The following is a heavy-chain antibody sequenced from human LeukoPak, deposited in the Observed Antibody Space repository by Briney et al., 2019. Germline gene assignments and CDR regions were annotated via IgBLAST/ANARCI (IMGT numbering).Heavy chain of an antibody. CDR1: GFTFSGYA. CDR3: AKSVYNYGGDFDY. J-gene: IGHJ4*02. V-gene: IGHV3-23*01. CDR2: ISGSGGST. Sequence: QAGGSLRLSCAASGFTFSGYAMSWVRQVPGKGLEWVSAISGSGGSTYYADSVKGRFTLSRDNSKNTLYLQMNSLRAEDTAVYYCAKSVYNYGGDFDYWGQGSLVTVSS. D-gene: IGHD5-18*01.